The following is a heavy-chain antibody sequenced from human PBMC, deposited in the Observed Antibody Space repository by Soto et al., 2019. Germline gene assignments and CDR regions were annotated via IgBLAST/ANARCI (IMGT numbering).Heavy chain of an antibody. CDR1: GYSFTSYW. CDR2: IDPSDSYT. V-gene: IGHV5-10-1*01. Sequence: GESLKISCKGSGYSFTSYWISWVRQMPGKGLEWMGRIDPSDSYTNYSPSLQGHVTISADKSISTAYLQWSSLKASDTAMYYCARPGEYCSGGSCYLTDDYWGQGTLVTVSS. J-gene: IGHJ4*02. CDR3: ARPGEYCSGGSCYLTDDY. D-gene: IGHD2-15*01.